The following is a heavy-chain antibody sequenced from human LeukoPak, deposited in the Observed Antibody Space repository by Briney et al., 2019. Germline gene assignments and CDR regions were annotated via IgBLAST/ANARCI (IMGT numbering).Heavy chain of an antibody. J-gene: IGHJ3*02. V-gene: IGHV1-58*01. CDR1: GFSFTNSA. D-gene: IGHD5-18*01. CDR2: IVVGSGNT. Sequence: ASVKVSCKASGFSFTNSAVQWGRQARGQGLEWIGWIVVGSGNTIYVQKFQERVTITRDMSTSTAYMELSSLRSEDTAVYYCAAGYIGGAMVTNAFDIWGQGTMVTVSS. CDR3: AAGYIGGAMVTNAFDI.